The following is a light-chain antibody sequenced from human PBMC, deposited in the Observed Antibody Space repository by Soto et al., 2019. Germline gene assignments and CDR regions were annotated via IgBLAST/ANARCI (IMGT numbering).Light chain of an antibody. V-gene: IGLV2-8*01. Sequence: QSVLTQPPSASGSPGQSVTISCTGTKSDIGVYDFVSWYQHHPGKAPRLIIYEVVQRPSGVPDRFSGSKSGNTASLTVPGLQAADEADYFCKSYAGSNTYVFGSGTKVT. CDR3: KSYAGSNTYV. J-gene: IGLJ1*01. CDR2: EVV. CDR1: KSDIGVYDF.